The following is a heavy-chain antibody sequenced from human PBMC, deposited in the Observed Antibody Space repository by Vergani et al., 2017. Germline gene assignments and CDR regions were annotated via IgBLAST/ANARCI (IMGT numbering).Heavy chain of an antibody. Sequence: QVQLQESGPGLVKPSETLSLTCTVSGGSISSYYWSWIRQPPGKGLEWIGYIYYSGSTNYNPSLKSRVTISVDTSKNQFSLKLSSVTAADTAVYYCARARVIQLWLRSYYFDYWGQGTLVTVSS. CDR1: GGSISSYY. J-gene: IGHJ4*02. V-gene: IGHV4-59*12. D-gene: IGHD5-18*01. CDR2: IYYSGST. CDR3: ARARVIQLWLRSYYFDY.